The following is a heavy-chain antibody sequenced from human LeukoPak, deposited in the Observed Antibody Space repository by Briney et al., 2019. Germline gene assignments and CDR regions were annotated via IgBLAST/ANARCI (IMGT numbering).Heavy chain of an antibody. CDR3: ARERTGIPNYYYYGMDV. V-gene: IGHV3-33*01. CDR1: GFAFSSYG. Sequence: GGSLRLSCAASGFAFSSYGMHWVRQAPGKGLEWVAVIWYDGSNKYYADSVKGRFTISRDNSKNTLYLQMNSLRAEDTAVYYCARERTGIPNYYYYGMDVWGQGTTVTVSS. CDR2: IWYDGSNK. D-gene: IGHD5-18*01. J-gene: IGHJ6*02.